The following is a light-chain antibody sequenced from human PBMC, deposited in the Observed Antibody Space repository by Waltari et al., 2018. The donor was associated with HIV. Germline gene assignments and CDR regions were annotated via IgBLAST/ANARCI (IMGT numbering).Light chain of an antibody. J-gene: IGKJ4*01. CDR2: GSF. Sequence: DIQMTQSLSSLSASIGDTVTISCRASQDISNSVSWFQQQPGKAPKLLVHGSFILQRGVPSRFSGSGSGTDYTLTISGLQSDDFATYFCQQYYGVPLTFGGGTRVDI. CDR1: QDISNS. V-gene: IGKV1-NL1*01. CDR3: QQYYGVPLT.